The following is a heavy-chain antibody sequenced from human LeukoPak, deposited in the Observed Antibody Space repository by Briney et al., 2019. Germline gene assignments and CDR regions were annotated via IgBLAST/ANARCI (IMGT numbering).Heavy chain of an antibody. J-gene: IGHJ4*02. D-gene: IGHD4-17*01. Sequence: GGSLRLSCAASGFTFSSYGMHCVRQAPGKGLEWVAVISYDGSNKYYADSVKGRFTISRDNSKNALYLQMNSLRAEDTAVYYCANTKDDYGDYRDYWGQGTLVTVSS. V-gene: IGHV3-30*18. CDR3: ANTKDDYGDYRDY. CDR2: ISYDGSNK. CDR1: GFTFSSYG.